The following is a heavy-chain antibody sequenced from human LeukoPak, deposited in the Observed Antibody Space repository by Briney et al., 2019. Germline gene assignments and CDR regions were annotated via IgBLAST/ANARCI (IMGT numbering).Heavy chain of an antibody. Sequence: PGGSLRLSCAASGFAFSTYWIHWVRQAPGKGLVWVSRINSDGSSTTSADSVKGRFTISRDNAKNTLYLQMNSLRAEDTAVYYCAKGGATVIDYWGQGTLVTVSS. CDR2: INSDGSST. CDR3: AKGGATVIDY. D-gene: IGHD4-17*01. V-gene: IGHV3-74*01. J-gene: IGHJ4*02. CDR1: GFAFSTYW.